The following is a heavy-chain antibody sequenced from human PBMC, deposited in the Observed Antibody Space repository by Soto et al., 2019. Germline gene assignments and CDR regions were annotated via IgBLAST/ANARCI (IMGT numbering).Heavy chain of an antibody. CDR3: ARGEQYSGRIFDY. Sequence: SQTLSLTCAITGDSVSSNSAGWSWVRQSSSRGLEWLGRTYYMSKWYYEYAVSVRGRITINPDTSKNQYSLQLNSVTPEDTAVYFCARGEQYSGRIFDYWGQGTLVTVSS. V-gene: IGHV6-1*01. CDR1: GDSVSSNSAG. CDR2: TYYMSKWYY. D-gene: IGHD1-26*01. J-gene: IGHJ4*01.